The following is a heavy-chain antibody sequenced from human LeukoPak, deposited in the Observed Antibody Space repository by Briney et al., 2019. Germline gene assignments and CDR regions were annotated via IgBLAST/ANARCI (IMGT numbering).Heavy chain of an antibody. CDR2: ISGSGGST. V-gene: IGHV3-23*01. CDR3: AKGGYGSGSYSGFDI. D-gene: IGHD3-10*01. CDR1: GFTFSSYG. J-gene: IGHJ3*02. Sequence: GGSLRLSCAASGFTFSSYGMSWVRQAPGKGLEWVSAISGSGGSTYYADSVKGRFTISRDNSKNTLYLQMNSLRAEDTAIYYCAKGGYGSGSYSGFDIWGQGTMVTVSS.